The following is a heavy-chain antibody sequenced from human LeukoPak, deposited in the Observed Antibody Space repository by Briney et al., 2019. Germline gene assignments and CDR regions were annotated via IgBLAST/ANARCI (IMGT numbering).Heavy chain of an antibody. Sequence: PSETLSLTCTVSGGSISSSSYYWGWIRQPPGKGLEWIGSIYHSGSTYYNPSLKSRVTISVDTSKNQFSLKLSSVTAADTAVYYCARSFSTIFGVVITKGFDYWGQGTLVTVSS. CDR1: GGSISSSSYY. CDR2: IYHSGST. J-gene: IGHJ4*02. V-gene: IGHV4-39*07. D-gene: IGHD3-3*01. CDR3: ARSFSTIFGVVITKGFDY.